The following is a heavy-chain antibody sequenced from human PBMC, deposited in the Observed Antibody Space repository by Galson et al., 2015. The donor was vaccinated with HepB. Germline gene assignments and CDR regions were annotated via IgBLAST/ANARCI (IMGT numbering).Heavy chain of an antibody. Sequence: SVKVSCKASGYTFTSYAMHWVRQAPGQRLEWMGWINAGNGNTKYAQKLQGRVTMTTDTSTSTAYMELRGLRSDDTAVYYCARDKAGGFDYWGQGTLVTVSS. V-gene: IGHV1-3*01. J-gene: IGHJ4*02. D-gene: IGHD3-16*01. CDR3: ARDKAGGFDY. CDR1: GYTFTSYA. CDR2: INAGNGNT.